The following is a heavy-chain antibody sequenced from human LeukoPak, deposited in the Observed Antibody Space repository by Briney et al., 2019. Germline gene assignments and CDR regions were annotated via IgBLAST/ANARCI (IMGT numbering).Heavy chain of an antibody. CDR3: AREPLIVVSYGMDV. CDR2: ISAYNGNT. V-gene: IGHV1-18*01. J-gene: IGHJ6*02. D-gene: IGHD3-22*01. CDR1: GYTFTSYG. Sequence: ASVKVSCKASGYTFTSYGISWVRQAPGQGLEWMGWISAYNGNTNYAQKLQGRVTMTTDTSTSTAYMELRSLRSDDTAVYYCAREPLIVVSYGMDVWGQGTTVTVSS.